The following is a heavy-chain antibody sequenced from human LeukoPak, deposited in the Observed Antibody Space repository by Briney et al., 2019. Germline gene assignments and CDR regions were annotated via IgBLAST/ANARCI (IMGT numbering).Heavy chain of an antibody. V-gene: IGHV3-21*01. CDR3: ASKPTQWLVQVY. CDR1: GFTFSSYS. CDR2: ISSSSSYI. J-gene: IGHJ4*02. Sequence: GGSLRLSCAASGFTFSSYSMNWVRQAPGKGLEWVSSISSSSSYIYYADSVKGRFTISRNNAKNSLYLQMNSLRAEDTAVYYCASKPTQWLVQVYWGQGTLVTVSS. D-gene: IGHD6-19*01.